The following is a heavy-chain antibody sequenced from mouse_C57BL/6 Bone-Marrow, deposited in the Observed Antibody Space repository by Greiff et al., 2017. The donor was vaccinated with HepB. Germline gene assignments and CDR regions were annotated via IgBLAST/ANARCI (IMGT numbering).Heavy chain of an antibody. Sequence: VMLVESGGGLVKPGGSLKLSCAASGFTFSDYGMHWVRQAPEKGLEWVAYISSGSSTIYYADTVKGRFTISRDNAKNTLFLQMTSLRSEDTAMYYCARRDYYGSSSLYYAMDYWGQGTSVTVSS. CDR3: ARRDYYGSSSLYYAMDY. V-gene: IGHV5-17*01. D-gene: IGHD1-1*01. J-gene: IGHJ4*01. CDR2: ISSGSSTI. CDR1: GFTFSDYG.